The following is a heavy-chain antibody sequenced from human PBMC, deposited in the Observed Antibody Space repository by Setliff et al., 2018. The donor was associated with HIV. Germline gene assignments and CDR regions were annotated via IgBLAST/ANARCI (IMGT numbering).Heavy chain of an antibody. V-gene: IGHV4-61*01. CDR1: GDSVSSRSYY. CDR3: ARSNLEPTSRLFDP. J-gene: IGHJ5*02. CDR2: IYHSGST. D-gene: IGHD1-1*01. Sequence: ASETLSLTCTVSGDSVSSRSYYWSWIRQPPGKGLEWIGYIYHSGSTYYNPSLKSRVTISVDTSKNQFSLKLSSVTAADTAVYYCARSNLEPTSRLFDPWGPGTLVTVSS.